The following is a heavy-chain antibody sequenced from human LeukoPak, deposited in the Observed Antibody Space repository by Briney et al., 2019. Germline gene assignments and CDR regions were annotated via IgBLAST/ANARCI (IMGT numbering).Heavy chain of an antibody. V-gene: IGHV3-74*01. CDR3: ATDQGYSGYDP. CDR1: GFTFSSYW. CDR2: INSDGSST. J-gene: IGHJ5*02. Sequence: GGSLRLSCAASGFTFSSYWMHWVRQAPGKGLVWVSRINSDGSSTSYADSVKGRFTISRDNAKNTLYLQMNSLRAEDTAVYYCATDQGYSGYDPWGQGTLVTDSS. D-gene: IGHD5-12*01.